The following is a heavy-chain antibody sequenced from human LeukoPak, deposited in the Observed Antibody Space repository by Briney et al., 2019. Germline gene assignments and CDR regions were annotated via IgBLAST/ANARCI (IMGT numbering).Heavy chain of an antibody. CDR2: IYSDNT. CDR1: GFTVSSNS. CDR3: ARDPRYFFSSSWYHNWFDP. V-gene: IGHV3-53*01. J-gene: IGHJ5*02. D-gene: IGHD6-13*01. Sequence: GGSLRLSCTVSGFTVSSNSMSWVRQAPGKGLEWVSFIYSDNTHYSDSVKGRFTISRDNSKNTLYLQMNSLRAEDTAVYYCARDPRYFFSSSWYHNWFDPWGQGTLVTVSS.